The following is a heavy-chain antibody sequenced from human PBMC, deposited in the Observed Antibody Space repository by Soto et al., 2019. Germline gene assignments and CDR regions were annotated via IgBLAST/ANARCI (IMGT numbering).Heavy chain of an antibody. V-gene: IGHV1-46*01. J-gene: IGHJ4*02. CDR1: GYTFTSYY. Sequence: ASVKVSCKASGYTFTSYYMHWVLQAPGQGLEWMGIINPSGGSTSYAQKFHGRVTMTRDTSTSTVYMELSSLRSEDTAVYYCARGGIVVVPAAMPRPLPIDYWGQGTLVTVSS. CDR3: ARGGIVVVPAAMPRPLPIDY. CDR2: INPSGGST. D-gene: IGHD2-2*01.